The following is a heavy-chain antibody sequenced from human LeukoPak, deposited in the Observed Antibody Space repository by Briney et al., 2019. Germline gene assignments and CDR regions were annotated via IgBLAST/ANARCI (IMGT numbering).Heavy chain of an antibody. CDR2: ISWNSGSI. Sequence: GGSLRLSCAASGFTFDDYAMHWVRQAPGKGLEWVSGISWNSGSIGYADSVKGRFTISRDNAKNSLYLQMNSLRAEDTAVYYCASTHYIRWGQGTLVTVSS. V-gene: IGHV3-9*01. CDR1: GFTFDDYA. CDR3: ASTHYIR. J-gene: IGHJ4*02. D-gene: IGHD2-2*01.